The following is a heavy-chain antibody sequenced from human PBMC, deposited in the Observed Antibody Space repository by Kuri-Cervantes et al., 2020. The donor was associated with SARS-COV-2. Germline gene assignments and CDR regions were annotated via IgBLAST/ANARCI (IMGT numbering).Heavy chain of an antibody. Sequence: ASVKVSCKASGYTFTSYGISWVRQAPGQGLEWMGWISAYNGNTNYAQKLQGRVTMTTDTSTSTAYMELRSLRSDDTAVYYCARSAAYYGSVDWYFDLWGRGTLVTVSS. CDR2: ISAYNGNT. V-gene: IGHV1-18*04. CDR3: ARSAAYYGSVDWYFDL. D-gene: IGHD3-10*01. J-gene: IGHJ2*01. CDR1: GYTFTSYG.